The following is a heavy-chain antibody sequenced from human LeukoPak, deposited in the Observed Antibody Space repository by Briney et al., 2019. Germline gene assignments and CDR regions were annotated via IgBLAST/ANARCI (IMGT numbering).Heavy chain of an antibody. CDR1: GGSISSSSYY. CDR3: ARCKKNYYDSSGYHGDWFDP. CDR2: IYYSGST. J-gene: IGHJ5*02. Sequence: SETLSLTCTVSGGSISSSSYYWGWIRQPPGTGLEWIGSIYYSGSTYYNPSRKSRVTISVDTSKNQFSLKLSSVTAADTAVYYCARCKKNYYDSSGYHGDWFDPWGQGTLVTVSS. D-gene: IGHD3-22*01. V-gene: IGHV4-39*01.